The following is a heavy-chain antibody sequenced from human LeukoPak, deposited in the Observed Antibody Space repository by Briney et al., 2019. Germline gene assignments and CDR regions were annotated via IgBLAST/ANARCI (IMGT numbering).Heavy chain of an antibody. CDR1: GGSISSYY. CDR3: ARDGTYSSPVVEYFQH. V-gene: IGHV4-4*07. J-gene: IGHJ1*01. D-gene: IGHD6-13*01. CDR2: IYYSGST. Sequence: SETLSLTCTVSGGSISSYYWSWIRQPAGKGLEWIGSIYYSGSTYYNPSLKSRVTISVDTSMNQFSLKLSSVTAADTAVYYCARDGTYSSPVVEYFQHWGQGTLVTVSS.